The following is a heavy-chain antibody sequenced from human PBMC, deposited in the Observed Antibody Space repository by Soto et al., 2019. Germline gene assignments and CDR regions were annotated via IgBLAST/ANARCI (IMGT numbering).Heavy chain of an antibody. CDR1: GYTFTNSG. CDR3: ARAHYDILTGYSLNWFDP. CDR2: ISTDNGNT. J-gene: IGHJ5*02. D-gene: IGHD3-9*01. Sequence: ASVKVSCKASGYTFTNSGISWVRQAPGQGLEWMGWISTDNGNTNYAQQFQGRVSMTTDTSTSTAYMELSSLRSEDTAVYYCARAHYDILTGYSLNWFDPWGQGTLVTVSS. V-gene: IGHV1-18*01.